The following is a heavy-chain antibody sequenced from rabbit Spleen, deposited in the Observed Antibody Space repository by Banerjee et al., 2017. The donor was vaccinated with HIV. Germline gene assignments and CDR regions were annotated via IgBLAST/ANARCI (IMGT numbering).Heavy chain of an antibody. J-gene: IGHJ4*01. CDR2: IHSGSSGDT. CDR3: ARDLASVVGWNFNL. D-gene: IGHD3-1*01. CDR1: GFSFSSGYD. Sequence: QERLVESGGGLVQPEGSLTLTCTASGFSFSSGYDIVWVRQAPGKGLEWIACIHSGSSGDTYYASWAKGRFTISKTSSTTVTLQMTSLTAADTATYFCARDLASVVGWNFNLWGPGTLVTVS. V-gene: IGHV1S45*01.